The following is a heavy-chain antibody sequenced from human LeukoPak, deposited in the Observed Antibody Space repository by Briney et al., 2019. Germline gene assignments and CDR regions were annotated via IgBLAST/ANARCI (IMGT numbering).Heavy chain of an antibody. D-gene: IGHD2-2*01. V-gene: IGHV1-18*01. CDR3: ARVGVVLPANWFDP. J-gene: IGHJ5*02. CDR2: INADNGNT. CDR1: GYTFSTFG. Sequence: GASVKLSCKSSGYTFSTFGISWVRQAPGQGLEWMGWINADNGNTKYAQQLQGRVTMTTDTSTSTAYMELRSLRSDDTAVYYCARVGVVLPANWFDPWGQGTLVTVSS.